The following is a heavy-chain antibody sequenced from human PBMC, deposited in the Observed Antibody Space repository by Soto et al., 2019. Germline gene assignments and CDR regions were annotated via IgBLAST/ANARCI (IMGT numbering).Heavy chain of an antibody. J-gene: IGHJ6*02. CDR1: GFTFSSYA. CDR3: ARDRGIQLNYYYYGMDV. D-gene: IGHD5-18*01. Sequence: SLRLSCAASGFTFSSYAMHWVRQAPGKGLEWVAVISYDGSNKYYADSVKGRFTISRDNSKNTLYLQMNSLRAEDTAVYYCARDRGIQLNYYYYGMDVWGQGTTVTVSS. CDR2: ISYDGSNK. V-gene: IGHV3-30-3*01.